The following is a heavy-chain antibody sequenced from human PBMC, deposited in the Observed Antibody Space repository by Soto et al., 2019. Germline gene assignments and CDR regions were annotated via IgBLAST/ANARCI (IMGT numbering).Heavy chain of an antibody. Sequence: QLQLVQSGGEVKKPGASVKVSCKASNYTFNSYGITWVRQAPGQGLEWMGWSCVYNDRANYAGKFQGRVTMTTDTSTTTAYMGLGRLRSDDTAVYYCAATRGGGSFYYGMDIWGQGTTVTVSS. CDR1: NYTFNSYG. D-gene: IGHD2-2*01. V-gene: IGHV1-18*01. J-gene: IGHJ6*02. CDR3: AATRGGGSFYYGMDI. CDR2: SCVYNDRA.